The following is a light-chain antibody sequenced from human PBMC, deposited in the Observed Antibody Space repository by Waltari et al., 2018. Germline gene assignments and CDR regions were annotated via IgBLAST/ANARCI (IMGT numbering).Light chain of an antibody. J-gene: IGLJ2*01. V-gene: IGLV4-69*01. CDR2: LNTDGSY. CDR1: RGHSTYA. Sequence: QLVVTQSPSASASLGASVKLTCTLSRGHSTYAIAWHQQQPEKGPRFLMKLNTDGSYNKGDGIPDRFSGSSSGAARYLTISSLQSEDEADYYCQTWGTGIVVFGGGTKLTVL. CDR3: QTWGTGIVV.